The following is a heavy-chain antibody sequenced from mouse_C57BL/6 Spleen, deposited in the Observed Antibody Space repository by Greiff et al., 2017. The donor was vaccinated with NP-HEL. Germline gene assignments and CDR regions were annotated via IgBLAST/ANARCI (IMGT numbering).Heavy chain of an antibody. CDR2: INPSSGYT. V-gene: IGHV1-4*01. J-gene: IGHJ2*01. CDR3: ARDGSSYVGEDYFDY. D-gene: IGHD1-1*01. Sequence: QVQLQQSGAELARPGASVKMSCKASGYTFTSYTMHWVKQRPGQGLEWIGYINPSSGYTKYNQKFKDKATLTADKSSSTAYMQLSSLTSEDSAVYYCARDGSSYVGEDYFDYWGQGTTLTVSS. CDR1: GYTFTSYT.